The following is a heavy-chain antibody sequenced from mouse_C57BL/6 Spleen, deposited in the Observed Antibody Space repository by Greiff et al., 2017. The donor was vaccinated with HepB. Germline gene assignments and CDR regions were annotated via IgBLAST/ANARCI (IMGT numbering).Heavy chain of an antibody. D-gene: IGHD2-5*01. J-gene: IGHJ3*01. CDR3: ASAYYSNSAWFAY. V-gene: IGHV1-82*01. CDR2: IYPGDGDT. CDR1: GYAFSSSW. Sequence: VMLVESGPELVKPGASVKISCKASGYAFSSSWMNWVKQRPGKGLEWIGRIYPGDGDTNYNGKFKGKATLTADKSSSTAYMQLSSLTSEDSAVYFCASAYYSNSAWFAYWGQGTLVTVSA.